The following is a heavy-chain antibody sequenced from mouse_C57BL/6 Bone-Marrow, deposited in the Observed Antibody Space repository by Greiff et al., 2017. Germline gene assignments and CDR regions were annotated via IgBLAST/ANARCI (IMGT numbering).Heavy chain of an antibody. CDR2: ISDGGSYT. J-gene: IGHJ2*01. Sequence: EVKLEESGGGLVKPGGSLKLSCAASGFTFSSYAMSWVRQTPEKRLEWVATISDGGSYTYYPDNVKGRFPISRDNAKNNLYLQMSHLKSEDTAMYYCARDGDYGSRGGYFDYWGQGTTLTVSS. D-gene: IGHD1-1*01. V-gene: IGHV5-4*01. CDR3: ARDGDYGSRGGYFDY. CDR1: GFTFSSYA.